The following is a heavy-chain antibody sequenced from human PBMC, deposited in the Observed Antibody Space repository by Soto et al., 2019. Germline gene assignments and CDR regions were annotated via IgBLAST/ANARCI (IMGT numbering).Heavy chain of an antibody. V-gene: IGHV4-30-4*01. CDR2: IYYSGST. CDR1: GGSISSGDYY. J-gene: IGHJ1*01. Sequence: PSETLSLTCTVSGGSISSGDYYWSLIRQPPGKGLEWIGYIYYSGSTNYNPSLKSRVTISVDTSKNQFSLKLSSVTAADTAVYYCARQSSYGSGSYFYFQQWGQGTMVTVSS. D-gene: IGHD3-10*01. CDR3: ARQSSYGSGSYFYFQQ.